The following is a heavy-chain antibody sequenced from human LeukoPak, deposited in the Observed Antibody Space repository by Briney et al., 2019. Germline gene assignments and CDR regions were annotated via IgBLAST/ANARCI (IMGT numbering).Heavy chain of an antibody. Sequence: GGSLRLSCAASGFTFSNTWMNWVRLALGRGLEWVGRIKNKVEGGTTDYATPVKGRFTISRDDSKNTLYLQMNSLKSEDTAVYYCSRYKYDTSGGYHLGAFDLWGQGTMVTVSS. D-gene: IGHD3-22*01. CDR1: GFTFSNTW. CDR2: IKNKVEGGTT. J-gene: IGHJ3*01. CDR3: SRYKYDTSGGYHLGAFDL. V-gene: IGHV3-15*01.